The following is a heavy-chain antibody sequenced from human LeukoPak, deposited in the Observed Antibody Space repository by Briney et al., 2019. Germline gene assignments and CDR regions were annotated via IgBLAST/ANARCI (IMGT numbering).Heavy chain of an antibody. J-gene: IGHJ6*02. CDR2: INTGDGNT. V-gene: IGHV1-3*04. CDR3: AREGSSWYGYAMDV. CDR1: GYTFTTYA. Sequence: ASVKVPCKASGYTFTTYAMHWVRQAPGQRLEWMGWINTGDGNTKNSQKFQGRVTITRDTSATTAYMELSSLRSEDTAVYYCAREGSSWYGYAMDVWGQGTTVTVSS. D-gene: IGHD6-13*01.